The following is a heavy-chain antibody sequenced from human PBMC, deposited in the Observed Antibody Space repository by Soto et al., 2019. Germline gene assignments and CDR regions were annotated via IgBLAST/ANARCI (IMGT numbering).Heavy chain of an antibody. CDR1: GGSISSDDYY. CDR2: IYYTGRT. D-gene: IGHD2-15*01. Sequence: QVQLQESGPGLVQPSQTLSLTCSVSGGSISSDDYYRTWIRQPPGEGLEWIGYIYYTGRTSSTPSLESRVTISIDTSKNQFSLKLSSVSAADTAVYYCAREGSSPPEYFDFWGPGTLVTVSS. CDR3: AREGSSPPEYFDF. J-gene: IGHJ4*02. V-gene: IGHV4-30-4*01.